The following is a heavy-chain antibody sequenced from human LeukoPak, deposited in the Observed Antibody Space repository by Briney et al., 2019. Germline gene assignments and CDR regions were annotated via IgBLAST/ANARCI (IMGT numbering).Heavy chain of an antibody. Sequence: ASVKVSCKTSGYTFTSLDINWMRQATGQGLEWMGWINPNSGNRGYAQQFQGGVTIARDTSIRTAYMELTNLRSEDTAVYYCARVDGSPDYWGQGTLVTVSS. V-gene: IGHV1-8*02. J-gene: IGHJ4*02. D-gene: IGHD2-15*01. CDR2: INPNSGNR. CDR1: GYTFTSLD. CDR3: ARVDGSPDY.